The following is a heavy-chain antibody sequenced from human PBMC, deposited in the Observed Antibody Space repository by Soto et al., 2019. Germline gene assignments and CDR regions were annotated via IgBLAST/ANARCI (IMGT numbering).Heavy chain of an antibody. V-gene: IGHV3-49*05. J-gene: IGHJ3*01. CDR2: ITSRRYCATP. CDR1: GITFGDNA. CDR3: SRLGRATRPEQAFDL. Sequence: EVQLVESGGGLVKPGRSLRLSCTASGITFGDNAMTWFRQAPGKGLEWVGFITSRRYCATPQYAASVKGRFTISRDDSNSIAYLQMNSLRTEDTAVYYCSRLGRATRPEQAFDLWGRGTMVTVSS. D-gene: IGHD5-12*01.